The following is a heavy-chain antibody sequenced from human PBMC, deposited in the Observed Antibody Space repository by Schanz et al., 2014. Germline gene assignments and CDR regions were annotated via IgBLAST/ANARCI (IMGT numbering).Heavy chain of an antibody. D-gene: IGHD3-22*01. J-gene: IGHJ3*01. Sequence: VQLVESGGGVVQPGRSLRLSCVASGVTFSSYAMSWVRQASGKGLEWVSAISGSGASTYYADSVKGRFTISRDNSNNTVFLQMNSLRAEDTGVYYCARGREVVAKIFDVWGQGTMVTVSS. CDR1: GVTFSSYA. CDR2: ISGSGAST. V-gene: IGHV3-23*04. CDR3: ARGREVVAKIFDV.